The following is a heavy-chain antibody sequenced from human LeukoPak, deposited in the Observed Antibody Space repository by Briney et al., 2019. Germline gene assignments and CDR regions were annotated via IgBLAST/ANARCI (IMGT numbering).Heavy chain of an antibody. CDR1: GYTFTGYY. V-gene: IGHV1-2*02. J-gene: IGHJ4*02. CDR3: AREGGSSWYSDFDY. D-gene: IGHD6-13*01. Sequence: ASVKVSCKASGYTFTGYYMHWVRQAPGQGLEWMGWINPNSVGTNYAQKFQGRVTMTRDTSISTAYMELSRLRSDDTAVYYCAREGGSSWYSDFDYWGQGTLVTVSS. CDR2: INPNSVGT.